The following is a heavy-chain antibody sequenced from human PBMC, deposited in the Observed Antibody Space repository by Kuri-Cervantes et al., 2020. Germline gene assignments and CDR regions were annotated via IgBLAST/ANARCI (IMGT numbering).Heavy chain of an antibody. D-gene: IGHD6-19*01. V-gene: IGHV3-7*01. CDR1: GFTFSSYW. J-gene: IGHJ4*02. Sequence: GESLKISCAASGFTFSSYWMSWVRQAPGKGLEWVANINYHGSQKCYVDSVKGRFTISRDNAKNSLYLQMNSLRAEDTAVYYCARDSGVAGPNDYWGQGTLVTVSS. CDR2: INYHGSQK. CDR3: ARDSGVAGPNDY.